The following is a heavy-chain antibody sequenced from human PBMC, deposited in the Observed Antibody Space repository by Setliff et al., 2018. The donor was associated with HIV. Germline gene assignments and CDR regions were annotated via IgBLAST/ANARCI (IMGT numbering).Heavy chain of an antibody. CDR2: MNPNSGNT. CDR1: GYTFSSYD. Sequence: ASVKVSCKASGYTFSSYDINWVRQATGQGLEWMGWMNPNSGNTGYAQKFQGRVTMTRDTSISTAYMELNNLKFEDTAVYYCARGWMATLNGPLDQWGQGTLVTVSS. D-gene: IGHD5-12*01. J-gene: IGHJ4*02. V-gene: IGHV1-8*02. CDR3: ARGWMATLNGPLDQ.